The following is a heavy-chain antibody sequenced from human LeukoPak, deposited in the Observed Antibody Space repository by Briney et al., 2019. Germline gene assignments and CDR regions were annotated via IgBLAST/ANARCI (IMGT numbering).Heavy chain of an antibody. CDR2: IKQDESEK. J-gene: IGHJ4*02. CDR1: GFTFSTYW. Sequence: GGSLRLSCAASGFTFSTYWMSWVRQAPGKGLEWVANIKQDESEKYYVESVKGRFTISRDNAKNSLYLQMNSLRAEDTAVCYCARDKIVGATFFDYWGQGTLVTVSS. V-gene: IGHV3-7*01. CDR3: ARDKIVGATFFDY. D-gene: IGHD1-26*01.